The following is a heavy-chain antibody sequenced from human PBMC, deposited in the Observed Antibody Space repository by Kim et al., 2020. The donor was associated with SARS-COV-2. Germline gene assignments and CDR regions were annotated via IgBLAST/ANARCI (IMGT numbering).Heavy chain of an antibody. V-gene: IGHV4-34*01. CDR1: GGSFSGYY. CDR2: INHSGST. CDR3: ARREPYGGYSYDKTNAEY. J-gene: IGHJ1*01. D-gene: IGHD5-18*01. Sequence: SETLSLTCAVYGGSFSGYYWSWIRQPPGKGLEWIGEINHSGSTNYNPSLKSRVTISVDTSKNQFSLKLSSVTAADTAVYYCARREPYGGYSYDKTNAEY.